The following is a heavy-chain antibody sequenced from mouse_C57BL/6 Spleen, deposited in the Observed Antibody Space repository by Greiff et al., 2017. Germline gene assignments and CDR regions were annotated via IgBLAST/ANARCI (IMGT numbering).Heavy chain of an antibody. V-gene: IGHV1-22*01. D-gene: IGHD1-1*01. CDR1: GYTFTDYN. CDR3: SREDYYGSSPYY. Sequence: VQLKESGPELVKPGASVKMSCKASGYTFTDYNMHWVKQSHGKSLEWIGYINPNNGGTSYNQKFKGKATLTVNKSSSTAYMELRSLTSEDSAVYYCSREDYYGSSPYYWGQGTTLTVSS. CDR2: INPNNGGT. J-gene: IGHJ2*01.